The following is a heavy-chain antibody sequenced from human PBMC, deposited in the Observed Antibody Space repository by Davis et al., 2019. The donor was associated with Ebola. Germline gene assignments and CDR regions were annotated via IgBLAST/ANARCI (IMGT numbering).Heavy chain of an antibody. CDR3: ARGYCGGDCLYYYYGMDV. CDR1: GGSISSGGYS. CDR2: INYSGST. V-gene: IGHV4-61*08. J-gene: IGHJ6*02. D-gene: IGHD2-21*01. Sequence: MPSETLSLTCAVSGGSISSGGYSWSWIRQPPGKGLEWIGYINYSGSTNYNPSLKSRVTISVDTSKNQFSLKLSSVTAADTAVYYCARGYCGGDCLYYYYGMDVWGQGTTVTVSS.